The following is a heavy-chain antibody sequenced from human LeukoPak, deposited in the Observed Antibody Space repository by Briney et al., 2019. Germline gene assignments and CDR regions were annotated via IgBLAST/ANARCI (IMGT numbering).Heavy chain of an antibody. CDR3: ARPQDYYDSSGVSYAFDI. D-gene: IGHD3-22*01. CDR1: GGSISSSSYY. Sequence: SETLSLTCTVSGGSISSSSYYWGWIRQPPGKGLEWIGSIYYSGSTYYNPSLKSRVTISVDTSKNQFSLKLSSVTAADTAVYYCARPQDYYDSSGVSYAFDIWGQGTMVTVSS. J-gene: IGHJ3*02. CDR2: IYYSGST. V-gene: IGHV4-39*01.